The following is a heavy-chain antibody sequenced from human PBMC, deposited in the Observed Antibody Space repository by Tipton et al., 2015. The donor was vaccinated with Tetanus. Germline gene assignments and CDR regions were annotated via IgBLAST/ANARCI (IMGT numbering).Heavy chain of an antibody. CDR1: GGSISSGGYS. J-gene: IGHJ5*02. D-gene: IGHD3-3*01. CDR3: ARGDYDFWANWFDP. V-gene: IGHV4-30-2*01. Sequence: LRLSCAVSGGSISSGGYSWSWIRQPPGKGLEWIGYIYHSGSTYYNPSLKSRVTISVDRSKNQFSLKLSSVTAADTAVYYCARGDYDFWANWFDPWGQGTLVTVSS. CDR2: IYHSGST.